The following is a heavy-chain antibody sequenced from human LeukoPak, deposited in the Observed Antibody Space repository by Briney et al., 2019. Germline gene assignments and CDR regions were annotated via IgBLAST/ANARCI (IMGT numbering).Heavy chain of an antibody. Sequence: SETLSLTCTVSGGSLSSSSYYWGWIRQPPGKGLEWIGSIYYSGSTYYNPSLKSRVTISVDTSKNQFSLKLSSVTAADTAVYYCARAIEVGAMTPFDYWGQGTLVTVSS. CDR1: GGSLSSSSYY. D-gene: IGHD1-26*01. CDR3: ARAIEVGAMTPFDY. CDR2: IYYSGST. J-gene: IGHJ4*02. V-gene: IGHV4-39*01.